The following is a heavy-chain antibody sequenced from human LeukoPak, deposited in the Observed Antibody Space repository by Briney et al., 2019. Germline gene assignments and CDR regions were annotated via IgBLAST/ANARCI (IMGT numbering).Heavy chain of an antibody. Sequence: PSETLSLTCAVYGGSFSGYYWSWIRQPPGKGLEWIGEINHSGSTNYNPSLKSRVTISVDTSKNQFSLKPSSVTAADTAVYYCARVSTIFGVVQGFDPWGQGTLVTVSS. CDR3: ARVSTIFGVVQGFDP. CDR2: INHSGST. J-gene: IGHJ5*02. D-gene: IGHD3-3*01. V-gene: IGHV4-34*01. CDR1: GGSFSGYY.